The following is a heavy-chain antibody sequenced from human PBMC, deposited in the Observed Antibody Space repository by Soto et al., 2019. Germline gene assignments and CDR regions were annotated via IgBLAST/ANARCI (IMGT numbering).Heavy chain of an antibody. J-gene: IGHJ2*01. CDR3: ARDYGDYDYWYFDL. V-gene: IGHV3-33*01. CDR1: GFTFSSYG. Sequence: QVQLVESGGGVVQPGRSLRLSCAASGFTFSSYGMHWVRQAPGKGLEWVAVIWYDGSNKYYADSVKGRFTISRDNSKNTLYLQMNILRAEDTAVYYCARDYGDYDYWYFDLWGRGTLVTVSS. CDR2: IWYDGSNK. D-gene: IGHD4-17*01.